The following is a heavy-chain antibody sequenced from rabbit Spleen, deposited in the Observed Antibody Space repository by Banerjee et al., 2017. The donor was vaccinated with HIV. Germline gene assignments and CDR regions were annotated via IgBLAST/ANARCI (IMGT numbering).Heavy chain of an antibody. CDR3: ARDLAGVIGWNFSL. CDR2: IFTGSSGTP. D-gene: IGHD4-1*01. CDR1: GFSFSSGYD. J-gene: IGHJ4*01. V-gene: IGHV1S40*01. Sequence: QSLEESGGDLVKPGASLTLTCTASGFSFSSGYDACWVRQAPGKGLEWIACIFTGSSGTPYYASWAKGRFTISKTSSTTVTLQMTSLTAADTATYFCARDLAGVIGWNFSLWGPGTLVTVS.